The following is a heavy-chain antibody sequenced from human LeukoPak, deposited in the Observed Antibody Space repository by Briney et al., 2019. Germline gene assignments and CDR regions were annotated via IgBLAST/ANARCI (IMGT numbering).Heavy chain of an antibody. D-gene: IGHD2-15*01. Sequence: PGGSLRLSCAASGFTFSNYARSWVRQAPGKGLEWISSMSGSSTYIYYGDSVRGRFTISRDNAKNSLHLQMNSLRADDAGVYYCAREGGNYFYMDVWGIGTTVTISS. J-gene: IGHJ6*03. CDR3: AREGGNYFYMDV. V-gene: IGHV3-21*01. CDR2: MSGSSTYI. CDR1: GFTFSNYA.